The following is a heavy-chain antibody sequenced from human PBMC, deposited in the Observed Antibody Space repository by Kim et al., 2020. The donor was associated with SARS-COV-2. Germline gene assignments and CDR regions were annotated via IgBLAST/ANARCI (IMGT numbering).Heavy chain of an antibody. Sequence: AQKFQERVTITRAMSTSTAYMELSSLRSEDTAVYYCAAPGDHYYYYGMDVWGQGTTVTVSS. CDR3: AAPGDHYYYYGMDV. V-gene: IGHV1-58*01. D-gene: IGHD4-17*01. J-gene: IGHJ6*02.